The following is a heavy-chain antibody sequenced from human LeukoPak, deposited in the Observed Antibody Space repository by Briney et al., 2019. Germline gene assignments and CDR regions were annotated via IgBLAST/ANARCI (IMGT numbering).Heavy chain of an antibody. J-gene: IGHJ6*02. V-gene: IGHV1-46*01. CDR3: ARSTDGYNGNYYSD. Sequence: ASVKVSCKPSAYTLGTYYIRWLRQAPGQGLEWMGIINPSGSTSYAQKFLGRVTMTRDTSTSTVYMELSTLRSEDTAVYYCARSTDGYNGNYYSDWGQGTTVTVSS. CDR2: INPSGST. CDR1: AYTLGTYY. D-gene: IGHD5-24*01.